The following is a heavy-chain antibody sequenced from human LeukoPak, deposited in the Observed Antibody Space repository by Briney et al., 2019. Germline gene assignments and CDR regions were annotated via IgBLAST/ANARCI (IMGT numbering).Heavy chain of an antibody. CDR2: IIPILGIA. D-gene: IGHD4-23*01. J-gene: IGHJ4*02. CDR1: GGTFSSYT. CDR3: ARDHMDGDYGGNFDY. Sequence: GASVKVSCKASGGTFSSYTISWVRQAPGQGLEWMGRIIPILGIANYAQKFQGRVTITADKSTSTAYMELSSLRSEDTAVYYCARDHMDGDYGGNFDYWGQGTLVTVSS. V-gene: IGHV1-69*04.